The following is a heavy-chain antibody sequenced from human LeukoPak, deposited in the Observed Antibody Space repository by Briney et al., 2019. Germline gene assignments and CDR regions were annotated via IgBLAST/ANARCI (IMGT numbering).Heavy chain of an antibody. Sequence: GGSLRLSCAASGFTFDGYAMRWVRQAPGKGLEWVSGISWSGGSTGYADSVKGRFTISRDNAKNSLYLQMNRLRAEDAALYYCAKDGERAYCGGDCYLAYYYGMDVWGQGTTVTVSS. D-gene: IGHD2-21*02. V-gene: IGHV3-9*01. CDR1: GFTFDGYA. J-gene: IGHJ6*02. CDR2: ISWSGGST. CDR3: AKDGERAYCGGDCYLAYYYGMDV.